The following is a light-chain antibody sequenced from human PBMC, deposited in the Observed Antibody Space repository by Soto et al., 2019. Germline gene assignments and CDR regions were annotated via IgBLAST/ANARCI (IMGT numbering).Light chain of an antibody. Sequence: DIVKTQSPDSLAVSLGERATINCKSSQSVLYSSNNKNYLAWYQQKPGQPPKLLIYWASTRESGVPDRFSGSGSGTDFTLTISSLQAEDVAVYYCQQCYSIPYTFGQGTKLEIK. CDR2: WAS. J-gene: IGKJ2*01. CDR3: QQCYSIPYT. CDR1: QSVLYSSNNKNY. V-gene: IGKV4-1*01.